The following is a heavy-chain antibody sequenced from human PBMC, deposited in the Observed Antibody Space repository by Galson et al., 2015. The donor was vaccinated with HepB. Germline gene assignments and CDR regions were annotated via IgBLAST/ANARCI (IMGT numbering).Heavy chain of an antibody. CDR3: TRDNSSDWHQFDY. CDR1: GFTFSNYA. V-gene: IGHV3-23*01. Sequence: SLRLSCAASGFTFSNYAMSWVRQAPGKGLEWVSSISVGGGGTKFADSVEGRFFVSRDNSKNTQYLQMTGLRVEDTAVYYCTRDNSSDWHQFDYWGQGALVTVSS. J-gene: IGHJ4*02. D-gene: IGHD3-22*01. CDR2: ISVGGGGT.